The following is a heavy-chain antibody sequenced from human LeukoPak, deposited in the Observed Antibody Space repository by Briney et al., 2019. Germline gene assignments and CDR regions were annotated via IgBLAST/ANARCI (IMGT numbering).Heavy chain of an antibody. V-gene: IGHV3-74*01. Sequence: GGSLRLSCAASGFSFSSSWMHWVRQAPGKGLVRVSRINSDGTTTTYADSVKGRFTISRDNAKNTLDLQMNSLRAEDTAVYYCVRLRGGPGYDYWGQGTPVIVSS. D-gene: IGHD2-15*01. CDR1: GFSFSSSW. CDR3: VRLRGGPGYDY. J-gene: IGHJ4*02. CDR2: INSDGTTT.